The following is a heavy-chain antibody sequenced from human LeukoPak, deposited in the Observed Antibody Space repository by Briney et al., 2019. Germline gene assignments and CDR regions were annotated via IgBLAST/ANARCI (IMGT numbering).Heavy chain of an antibody. V-gene: IGHV2-5*02. CDR2: IYWDDDK. CDR3: VHTLLSGSAIRFFDY. CDR1: GLSLSTSGVG. Sequence: SGPTLVNSTQTLTVTCTFSGLSLSTSGVGVGWIRQSPGKPLEWLALIYWDDDKRYSPSLKTRLTITKDTSKNQVVLTMTKMNPVDTGTYFCVHTLLSGSAIRFFDYWGQGTLVTVSS. D-gene: IGHD5-12*01. J-gene: IGHJ4*02.